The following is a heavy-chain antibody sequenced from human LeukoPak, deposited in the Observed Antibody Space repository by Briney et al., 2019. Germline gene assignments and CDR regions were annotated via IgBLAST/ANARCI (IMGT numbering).Heavy chain of an antibody. V-gene: IGHV1-69*13. Sequence: GASVKVSCKASGGTFSSYAISWVRQAPGQGLEWMGGIIPIFGTANYAQKFQGRVTITADESTSTAYMELSSLRSEDTAVYYCARSGSSSWYIPTGPFDYWGQGTLVTVSS. CDR2: IIPIFGTA. J-gene: IGHJ4*02. CDR3: ARSGSSSWYIPTGPFDY. D-gene: IGHD6-13*01. CDR1: GGTFSSYA.